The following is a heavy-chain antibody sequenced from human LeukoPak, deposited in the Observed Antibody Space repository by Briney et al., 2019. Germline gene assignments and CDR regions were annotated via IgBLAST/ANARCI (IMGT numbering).Heavy chain of an antibody. J-gene: IGHJ3*02. Sequence: GGSLRLSCAASGFTFSSYGMHWVRQAPGKGLEWVAVISYDGSNKYYADSVKGRFTTSRDNSKNTLYLQMNSLRAEDTAVYYCTGVANYYDSSGYRLAFDIWGQGTMVTVSS. V-gene: IGHV3-30*03. CDR2: ISYDGSNK. CDR1: GFTFSSYG. D-gene: IGHD3-22*01. CDR3: TGVANYYDSSGYRLAFDI.